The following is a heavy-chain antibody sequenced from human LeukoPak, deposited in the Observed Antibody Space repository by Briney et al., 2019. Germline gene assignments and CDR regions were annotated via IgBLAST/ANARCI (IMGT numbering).Heavy chain of an antibody. CDR1: GFTFDDYG. J-gene: IGHJ4*02. Sequence: PGGSLRLSCAASGFTFDDYGMNWVRQAPGKGLEWVSGINWNGGTTGYANSVKGRFTISRDNAKNSLYLQMNSLRAEDTALYYCARSQGQQLVPLGCWGQGTLVTVSS. D-gene: IGHD6-13*01. V-gene: IGHV3-20*04. CDR2: INWNGGTT. CDR3: ARSQGQQLVPLGC.